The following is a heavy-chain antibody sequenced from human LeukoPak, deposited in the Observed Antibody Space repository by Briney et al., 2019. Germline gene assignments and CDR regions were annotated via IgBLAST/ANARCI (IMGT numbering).Heavy chain of an antibody. D-gene: IGHD2-8*01. CDR1: GFTFSTYV. J-gene: IGHJ5*02. V-gene: IGHV3-33*01. CDR3: ARDNGEWRLNWFDH. Sequence: PGRSLRLSCAASGFTFSTYVMRWVRQAPGKGLDWVALIWDDGNNKYYADSVKGRFTISRDNSKNTLCLQMNSLRAEDTAVYYCARDNGEWRLNWFDHWGQGTLVTVSS. CDR2: IWDDGNNK.